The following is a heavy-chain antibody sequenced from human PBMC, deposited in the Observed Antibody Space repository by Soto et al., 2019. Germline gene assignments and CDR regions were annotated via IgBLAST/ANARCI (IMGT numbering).Heavy chain of an antibody. V-gene: IGHV1-8*01. J-gene: IGHJ4*02. CDR1: GYTFTSDD. CDR3: ARVNRAYDILTGYYND. Sequence: ASVTGSCKASGYTFTSDDINWVRQAPGQGLEWMGWMNPNSGNTGYAQKLQGRVTMTTDTSTSTAYMELRSLRSDDTAVYYCARVNRAYDILTGYYNDWGQGTLVTVSS. D-gene: IGHD3-9*01. CDR2: MNPNSGNT.